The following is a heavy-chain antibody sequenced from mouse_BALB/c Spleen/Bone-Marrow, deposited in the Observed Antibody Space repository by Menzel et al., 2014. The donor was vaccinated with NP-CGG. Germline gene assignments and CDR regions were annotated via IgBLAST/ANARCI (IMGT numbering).Heavy chain of an antibody. V-gene: IGHV14-3*02. J-gene: IGHJ3*01. D-gene: IGHD2-14*01. CDR1: GFNINDTY. CDR2: IDPANGNT. Sequence: EVQLQQSGAELVQPGASVKLSCTASGFNINDTYMHWVQQRPEQGLEWVGWIDPANGNTKYDPKFQGRFTITADTSTNTAYLQISSLTSEDTAIYYCAADYRDFAWVAYWGQGTPVTVSA. CDR3: AADYRDFAWVAY.